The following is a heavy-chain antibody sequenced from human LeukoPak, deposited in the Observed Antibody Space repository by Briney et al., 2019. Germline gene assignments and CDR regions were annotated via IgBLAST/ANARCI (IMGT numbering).Heavy chain of an antibody. CDR3: AKDGRDLQNYYYYMDV. Sequence: GGSLRLSCVVSGFTFDDYGMNWVRQAPGKGLEWVSGINWNGGSTGYADSVKGRFTISRDNAKNSLYLQMNSLGAEDTAVYYCAKDGRDLQNYYYYMDVWGNGTTVTVSS. D-gene: IGHD1-26*01. CDR2: INWNGGST. J-gene: IGHJ6*03. V-gene: IGHV3-20*04. CDR1: GFTFDDYG.